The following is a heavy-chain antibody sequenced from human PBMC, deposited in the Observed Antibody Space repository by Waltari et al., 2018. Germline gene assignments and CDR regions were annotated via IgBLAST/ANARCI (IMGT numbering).Heavy chain of an antibody. V-gene: IGHV3-7*03. Sequence: EVQLVESGGGLVQPGGSLRLSCAVSGFTFSTYWMSWVRQTPGKVWEWVANIRQDGSETDYVESVKGRFTISRDNSRNSLYLQMNSLRVEDTALYYCARDKIVGPTIFDSWGQGTLVTVSS. CDR1: GFTFSTYW. J-gene: IGHJ4*02. CDR2: IRQDGSET. CDR3: ARDKIVGPTIFDS. D-gene: IGHD1-26*01.